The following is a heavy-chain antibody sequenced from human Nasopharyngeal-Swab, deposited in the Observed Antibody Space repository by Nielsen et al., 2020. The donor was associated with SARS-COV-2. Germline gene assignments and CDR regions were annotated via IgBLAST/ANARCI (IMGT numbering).Heavy chain of an antibody. Sequence: GGSLRLSCAASGFTFSSYAMHWVRQAPGKGLEWVAVISYDGSNKYYADSVKGRFTISRDNSKNTLYLQMNSLRAEDTAVYYCARDRYGDYGDYYCGMDVWGQGTTVTVSS. J-gene: IGHJ6*02. CDR3: ARDRYGDYGDYYCGMDV. CDR1: GFTFSSYA. CDR2: ISYDGSNK. V-gene: IGHV3-30*04. D-gene: IGHD4-17*01.